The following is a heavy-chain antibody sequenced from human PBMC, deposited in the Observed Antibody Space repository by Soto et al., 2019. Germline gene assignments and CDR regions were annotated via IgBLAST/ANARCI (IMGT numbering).Heavy chain of an antibody. Sequence: GASVKVSCKASGGTFSSYAISWVRQAPGQGLEWMGGIIPIFGTANYAQKFQGRVTITADESTSTAYMELSSLRSEDTAVYYCARDRKDRQLASFDYWGQGTLVTVSS. CDR2: IIPIFGTA. V-gene: IGHV1-69*13. D-gene: IGHD6-13*01. CDR3: ARDRKDRQLASFDY. J-gene: IGHJ4*02. CDR1: GGTFSSYA.